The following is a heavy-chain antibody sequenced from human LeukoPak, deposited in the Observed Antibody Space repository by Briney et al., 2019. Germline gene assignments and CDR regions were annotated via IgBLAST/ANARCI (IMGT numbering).Heavy chain of an antibody. D-gene: IGHD3-9*01. V-gene: IGHV4-34*01. CDR1: GDSFSVYY. Sequence: SETLSLTCAVHGDSFSVYYWSWIRQPPGTGLGWIWEIYHSGSTKYNPSLKSRVTISVDTSKNQFSLKLSSVPAEDSAEYYCARGFWLVTVSAWYYGMDLWGKGTTVTVSS. CDR3: ARGFWLVTVSAWYYGMDL. CDR2: IYHSGST. J-gene: IGHJ6*04.